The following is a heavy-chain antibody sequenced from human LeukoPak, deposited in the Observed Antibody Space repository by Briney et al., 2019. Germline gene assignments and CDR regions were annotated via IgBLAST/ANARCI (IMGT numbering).Heavy chain of an antibody. Sequence: GESLKISCKGSGYSFTSCWIGWVRQMPGKGLEWMGIIYPGDSDTRYSPSFQGQVTISADKSISTSYLQWSSLKASDTAMYYCARPLRTASPSLFSYWGQGTLVTVSS. J-gene: IGHJ4*02. V-gene: IGHV5-51*01. D-gene: IGHD1-14*01. CDR2: IYPGDSDT. CDR3: ARPLRTASPSLFSY. CDR1: GYSFTSCW.